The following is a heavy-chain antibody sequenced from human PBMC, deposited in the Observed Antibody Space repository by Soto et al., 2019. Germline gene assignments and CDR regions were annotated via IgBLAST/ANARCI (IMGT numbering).Heavy chain of an antibody. D-gene: IGHD1-26*01. J-gene: IGHJ3*02. CDR1: GYTLTELS. CDR3: ATAYDSGSYYEGFDI. V-gene: IGHV1-24*01. Sequence: ASVKVSCKVSGYTLTELSMHWVRQAPGKGLEWMGGFDPEDGETIYAQKFQGRVTMTEDTSTDTAYMELSSLRSEDTAVHYCATAYDSGSYYEGFDIWGQGTMVTVSS. CDR2: FDPEDGET.